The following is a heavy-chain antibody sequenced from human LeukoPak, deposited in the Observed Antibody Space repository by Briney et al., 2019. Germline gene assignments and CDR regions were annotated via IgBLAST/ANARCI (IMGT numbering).Heavy chain of an antibody. CDR2: IYYSGST. J-gene: IGHJ4*02. Sequence: RPSETLSLTCTVSGVSISSGEYYWSWIRQPPGKGLEWIGYIYYSGSTYYNPSLKSRVTISVDTSKNQFSLKLSSVTAADTAVYYCARVPDYGDYYFDYWGQGTLVTVSS. CDR1: GVSISSGEYY. CDR3: ARVPDYGDYYFDY. D-gene: IGHD4-17*01. V-gene: IGHV4-30-4*01.